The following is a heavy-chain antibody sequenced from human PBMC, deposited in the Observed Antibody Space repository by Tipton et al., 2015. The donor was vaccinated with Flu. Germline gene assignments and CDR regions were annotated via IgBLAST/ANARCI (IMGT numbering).Heavy chain of an antibody. D-gene: IGHD2-15*01. CDR2: IYYSGST. Sequence: TLSLTCTVSGGSISSGGYYWSWIRQHPGKGLEWIGYIYYSGSTNYNPSLKSRVTISVDTSKNQFSLKLSSVTAADTAVYYCARGIGQDLYYYYGMDVWGQRTTVTVSS. CDR3: ARGIGQDLYYYYGMDV. J-gene: IGHJ6*02. V-gene: IGHV4-61*08. CDR1: GGSISSGGYY.